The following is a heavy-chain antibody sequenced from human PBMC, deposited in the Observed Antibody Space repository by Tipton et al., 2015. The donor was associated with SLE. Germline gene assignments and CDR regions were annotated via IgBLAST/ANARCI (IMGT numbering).Heavy chain of an antibody. CDR2: INHSGST. CDR3: STTGGY. V-gene: IGHV4-34*01. Sequence: TLSLTCAVYGGPFSDYSWSWIRQPPGKGLEWIGEINHSGSTNYNPSLKSRVTISVDTSKNQFSLKLSSVTAADTAVYYCSTTGGYWGQGTLVTVSS. CDR1: GGPFSDYS. D-gene: IGHD4-17*01. J-gene: IGHJ4*02.